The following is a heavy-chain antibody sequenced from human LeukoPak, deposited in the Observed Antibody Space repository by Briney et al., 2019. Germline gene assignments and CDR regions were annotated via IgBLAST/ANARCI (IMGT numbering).Heavy chain of an antibody. Sequence: GGSLGLSCAASGFTVSSNYMSWVRQAPGKGLEWVSVIYSGGSTYYADSVKGRFTISRDNSKNTLYLQMNSLRGEDTAVYYCARGGSGSPFDYWGQGTLVTVSS. V-gene: IGHV3-66*01. CDR1: GFTVSSNY. CDR3: ARGGSGSPFDY. D-gene: IGHD3-10*01. J-gene: IGHJ4*02. CDR2: IYSGGST.